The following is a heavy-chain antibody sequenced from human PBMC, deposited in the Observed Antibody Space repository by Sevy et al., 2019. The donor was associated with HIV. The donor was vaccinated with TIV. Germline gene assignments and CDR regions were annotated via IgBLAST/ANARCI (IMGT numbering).Heavy chain of an antibody. V-gene: IGHV1-69*06. D-gene: IGHD4-17*01. J-gene: IGHJ4*02. CDR2: IIPIFGTA. CDR3: ARARSHYDYGDYYFDY. CDR1: GGTFSSYA. Sequence: ASVKVSCKASGGTFSSYAISWVRQAPGQGLAWMGGIIPIFGTANYAQKFQGRVTITADKSTSTAYMELSSLRSEDTAVYYCARARSHYDYGDYYFDYWGQGTLVTVSS.